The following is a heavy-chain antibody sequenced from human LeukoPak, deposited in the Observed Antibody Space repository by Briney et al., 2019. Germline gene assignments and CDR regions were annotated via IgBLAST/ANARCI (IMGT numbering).Heavy chain of an antibody. D-gene: IGHD6-13*01. Sequence: SQTLSLTCTVSGGSISSGGYYWSWIRQPPGKGLEWIGYIYHSGSTYYNPSLKSRVTISVDRSKNQFSLKLSSVTAADTAVYFCARRTSGSSKYDYWGQGTLVTVSS. CDR1: GGSISSGGYY. CDR3: ARRTSGSSKYDY. V-gene: IGHV4-30-2*01. J-gene: IGHJ4*02. CDR2: IYHSGST.